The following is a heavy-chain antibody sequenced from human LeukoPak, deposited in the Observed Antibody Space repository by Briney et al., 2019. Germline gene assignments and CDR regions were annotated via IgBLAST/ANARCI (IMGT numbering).Heavy chain of an antibody. CDR1: GFTFSSYG. V-gene: IGHV3-30*18. CDR3: ANSYYDSSGLGFDY. J-gene: IGHJ4*02. CDR2: ISYDVSNK. Sequence: GGSLRLSCAASGFTFSSYGMHWVRQAPGKGLEWVAVISYDVSNKYYADSVKGRFTISRNNSKNTLYLQMTSLRAEDTAVYYCANSYYDSSGLGFDYWGQGTLVTVSS. D-gene: IGHD3-22*01.